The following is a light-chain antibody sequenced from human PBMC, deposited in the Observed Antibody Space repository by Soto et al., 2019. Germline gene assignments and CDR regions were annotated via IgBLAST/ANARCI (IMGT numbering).Light chain of an antibody. Sequence: DIKMTQSPSSLSASVGDRVTITCQASQDITSYLSWYQQKPGKAPKLLIYLASNLELGVPSRFSGGGSGTEFTLTISSLQPEDFGTYYCQQYDHLPSCGGGTKVEI. CDR2: LAS. CDR3: QQYDHLPS. V-gene: IGKV1-33*01. J-gene: IGKJ4*01. CDR1: QDITSY.